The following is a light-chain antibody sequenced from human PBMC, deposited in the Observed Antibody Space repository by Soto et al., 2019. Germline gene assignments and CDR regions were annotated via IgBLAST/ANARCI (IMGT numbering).Light chain of an antibody. CDR3: QQYYNTPQT. CDR1: QSLLYSANNKNY. V-gene: IGKV4-1*01. J-gene: IGKJ1*01. CDR2: WAS. Sequence: DIVMTQSPDSLAVSLGERATINCKSSQSLLYSANNKNYLAWYQQKPGQPPKLLIYWASTRESGVPDRFSGNGSGTDFTLTISSLQAEDVAVYYCQQYYNTPQTFGQGTKVEIK.